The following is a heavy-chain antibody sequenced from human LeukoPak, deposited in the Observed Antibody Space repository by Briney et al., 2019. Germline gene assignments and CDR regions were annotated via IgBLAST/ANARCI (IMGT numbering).Heavy chain of an antibody. CDR2: ISGSGGST. Sequence: GGSLGLSCAASGFTFSSYAMSWVRQAPGKGPEWVAAISGSGGSTYYADSVKGRFTISRDNFKNTLYLQMNSLRAEDTAVYYCAKEVIVGVSFDYWGQGTLVTVSS. CDR1: GFTFSSYA. D-gene: IGHD1-26*01. CDR3: AKEVIVGVSFDY. J-gene: IGHJ4*02. V-gene: IGHV3-23*01.